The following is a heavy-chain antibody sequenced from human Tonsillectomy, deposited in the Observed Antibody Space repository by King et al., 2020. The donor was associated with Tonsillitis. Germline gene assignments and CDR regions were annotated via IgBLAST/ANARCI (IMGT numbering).Heavy chain of an antibody. CDR2: IYYSGST. CDR3: ARLKGLYWYFDL. V-gene: IGHV4-59*01. J-gene: IGHJ2*01. Sequence: QLQESGPGLVKPSETLSLTCTVSGGSISSYYWSWIRQSPGKGLEWIGSIYYSGSTNYNPSLKSRVTISVDTSKNQFSLKLSSVTAADTAVYYCARLKGLYWYFDLWGRGTLVTVSS. CDR1: GGSISSYY.